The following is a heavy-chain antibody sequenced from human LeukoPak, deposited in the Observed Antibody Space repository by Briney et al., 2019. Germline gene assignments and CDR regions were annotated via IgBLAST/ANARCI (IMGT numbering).Heavy chain of an antibody. CDR3: ARVVVSYARAEYFQH. J-gene: IGHJ1*01. CDR2: ISYSGST. V-gene: IGHV4-39*01. CDR1: GGSISSDSYY. Sequence: SETPSLTCTVSGGSISSDSYYWGWIRQPPGKGLEWIGSISYSGSTYYNPSLKSRVSMSVDTSKNQFSLKLSSVTAADTAVYYCARVVVSYARAEYFQHLGQGTLVTVSS. D-gene: IGHD3-22*01.